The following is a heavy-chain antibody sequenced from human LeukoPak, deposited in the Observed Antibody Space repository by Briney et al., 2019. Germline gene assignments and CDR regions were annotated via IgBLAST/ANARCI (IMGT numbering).Heavy chain of an antibody. V-gene: IGHV3-23*01. J-gene: IGHJ3*01. Sequence: GGSLRLSCLASGFTFSNSAHNWIRQAPGKGLEWVSTISNGGGTTVHADSVRGRFTISRDNLRNTLYLQMTSLRVEDTAVYYCVKSAGKDGYRDLFDLWGQGTLVTVSS. CDR3: VKSAGKDGYRDLFDL. CDR2: ISNGGGTT. D-gene: IGHD5-24*01. CDR1: GFTFSNSA.